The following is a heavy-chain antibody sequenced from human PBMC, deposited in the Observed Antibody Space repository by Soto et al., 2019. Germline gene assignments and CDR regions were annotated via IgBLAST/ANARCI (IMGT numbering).Heavy chain of an antibody. CDR3: ASNNIVVVVAATNYYYYGMDV. CDR1: GGTFSSYA. J-gene: IGHJ6*02. D-gene: IGHD2-15*01. V-gene: IGHV1-69*13. Sequence: GASVKVSCKASGGTFSSYAISWVRQAPGQGLEWMRGIIPIFGTANYAQKFQGRVTITADESTSTAYMELSSLRSEDTAVYYCASNNIVVVVAATNYYYYGMDVWGQGTTVTVSS. CDR2: IIPIFGTA.